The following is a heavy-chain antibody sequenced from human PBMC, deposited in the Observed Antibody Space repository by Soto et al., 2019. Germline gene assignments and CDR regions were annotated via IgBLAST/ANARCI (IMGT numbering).Heavy chain of an antibody. CDR1: GFTFSNYG. V-gene: IGHV3-23*01. J-gene: IGHJ4*02. CDR2: TSDGST. Sequence: EVQLLGSGGGSVQPGGSLRLSCAASGFTFSNYGMTWVRQAPGKGLEWLSATSDGSTFYRESVKGRFTMSRDDSINMLFLHMSSLRADDTATYYCARLVPGTWFGDYWGQGILVSVSS. D-gene: IGHD6-19*01. CDR3: ARLVPGTWFGDY.